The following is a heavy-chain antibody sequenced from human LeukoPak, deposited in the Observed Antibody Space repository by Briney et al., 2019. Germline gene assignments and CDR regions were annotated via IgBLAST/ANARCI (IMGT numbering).Heavy chain of an antibody. CDR1: GYSISSDDFY. Sequence: SETLSLTCTVSGYSISSDDFYWSWLRQPPGKDLDWIAYIHHSGIAFYSRSLKRRVTISVDSSKNQFSLRLTSVTAADTAVYFCARDRAVDAGGIDFWGQGTLVTVSP. J-gene: IGHJ4*02. CDR2: IHHSGIA. D-gene: IGHD5-18*01. CDR3: ARDRAVDAGGIDF. V-gene: IGHV4-30-4*01.